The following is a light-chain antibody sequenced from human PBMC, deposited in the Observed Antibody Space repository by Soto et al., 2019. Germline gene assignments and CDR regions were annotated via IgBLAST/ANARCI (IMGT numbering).Light chain of an antibody. Sequence: QSALTQPASVSGSPGQSITISGTGTNSDVGAYNYVSWYQQYPGKAPKVMIYEVTSRPSGVSNRFSGSKSGNTASLTISGLQAEDEADYYCSSYTGSSTWVFGGGTKLTVL. CDR2: EVT. J-gene: IGLJ3*02. CDR3: SSYTGSSTWV. V-gene: IGLV2-14*01. CDR1: NSDVGAYNY.